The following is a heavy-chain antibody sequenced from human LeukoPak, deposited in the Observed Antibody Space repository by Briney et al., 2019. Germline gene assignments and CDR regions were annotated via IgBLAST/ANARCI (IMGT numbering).Heavy chain of an antibody. CDR2: ISSKAYGGTT. V-gene: IGHV3-49*04. D-gene: IGHD2-15*01. Sequence: GGSLRLSCTTSGFTFGDYAMSWVRQAPGKGLEWVGFISSKAYGGTTEYAASVKGRFTISRDDSKSIAYLEMNSLKTEDTAEYSCTRGYCSGGSCFRAFDIWGQGTMVTVSS. CDR3: TRGYCSGGSCFRAFDI. J-gene: IGHJ3*02. CDR1: GFTFGDYA.